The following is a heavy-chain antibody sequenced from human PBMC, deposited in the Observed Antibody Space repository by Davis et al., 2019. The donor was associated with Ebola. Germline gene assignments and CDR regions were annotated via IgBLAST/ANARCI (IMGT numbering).Heavy chain of an antibody. J-gene: IGHJ4*02. CDR3: ARASYYYDSSGYYGGYFDY. V-gene: IGHV3-13*01. D-gene: IGHD3-22*01. Sequence: PGGSLRLSCAASGFTFSSYDMHWVRQATGKGLEWVSAIGTAGDTYYPGSVKGRFTISRENAKNSLYLQMNSLRAEDTAVYYCARASYYYDSSGYYGGYFDYWGQGTLVTVSS. CDR2: IGTAGDT. CDR1: GFTFSSYD.